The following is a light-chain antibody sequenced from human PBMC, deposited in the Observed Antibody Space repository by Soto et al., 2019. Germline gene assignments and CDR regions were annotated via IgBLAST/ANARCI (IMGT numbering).Light chain of an antibody. V-gene: IGKV1-5*01. CDR2: DAS. J-gene: IGKJ4*02. Sequence: DIQMTQSPSTLSPSLGDRVTITCRASQSISSWLAWYQQKPGKAPKLLIYDASSLESGVPSRFSGSGSGTEFTLTISSLQPDDFATYYCQQYSSYPLTFGGGTKVDIK. CDR3: QQYSSYPLT. CDR1: QSISSW.